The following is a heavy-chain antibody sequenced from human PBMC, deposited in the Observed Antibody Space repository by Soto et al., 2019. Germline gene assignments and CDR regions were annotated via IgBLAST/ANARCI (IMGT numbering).Heavy chain of an antibody. CDR3: ARDRYPHYDFWSGYSPRVNYYGMDV. CDR2: ISSSSSYT. Sequence: GGSLRLSCAASGFTFSDYYMSWIRQAPGKGLEWVSYISSSSSYTNYADSVKGRFTISRDNAKNSLYLQMNSLRAKDTAVYYCARDRYPHYDFWSGYSPRVNYYGMDVWGQGTTVTVSS. V-gene: IGHV3-11*06. CDR1: GFTFSDYY. J-gene: IGHJ6*02. D-gene: IGHD3-3*01.